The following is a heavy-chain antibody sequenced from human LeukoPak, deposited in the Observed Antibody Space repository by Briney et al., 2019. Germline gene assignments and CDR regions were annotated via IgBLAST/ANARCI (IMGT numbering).Heavy chain of an antibody. J-gene: IGHJ3*02. Sequence: SETLSLTCGVSGYSISSGYYWSWIRQPAGKGLEWIGRIYTSGSTNYNPSLKSRATMSVDTSKNQFSLKLSSVTAADTAVYYCARDDFWSGYRAFDIWGQGTMVTVSS. D-gene: IGHD3-3*01. CDR2: IYTSGST. CDR3: ARDDFWSGYRAFDI. V-gene: IGHV4-4*07. CDR1: GYSISSGYY.